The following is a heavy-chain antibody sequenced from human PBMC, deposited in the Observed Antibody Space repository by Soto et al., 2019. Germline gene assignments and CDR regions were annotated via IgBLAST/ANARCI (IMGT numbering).Heavy chain of an antibody. CDR3: ARKDVYYYYYGMDV. CDR1: GFTFSSYG. V-gene: IGHV3-33*01. CDR2: IWYDGSNK. J-gene: IGHJ6*02. Sequence: QVQLVESGGGVVQPGRSLRLSCAASGFTFSSYGMHWVRQAPGKGLEWVAVIWYDGSNKYYADSVKGRFTISRDNSKNTLYLHVNSLRAEDTAVYYCARKDVYYYYYGMDVWGQGTTVTVSS.